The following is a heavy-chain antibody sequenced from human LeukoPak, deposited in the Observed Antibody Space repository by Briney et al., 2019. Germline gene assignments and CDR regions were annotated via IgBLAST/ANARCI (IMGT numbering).Heavy chain of an antibody. CDR2: IIPIFGTA. D-gene: IGHD4-17*01. J-gene: IGHJ4*02. CDR1: GGTFSSYA. V-gene: IGHV1-69*13. Sequence: WASVKVSSKASGGTFSSYAISWVRQAPGQGLEWMGGIIPIFGTANYAQKFQGRVTITADESTSTAYMGLSSLRSEDTAVYYCARAHDYGDFFDYWGQGTLVTVSS. CDR3: ARAHDYGDFFDY.